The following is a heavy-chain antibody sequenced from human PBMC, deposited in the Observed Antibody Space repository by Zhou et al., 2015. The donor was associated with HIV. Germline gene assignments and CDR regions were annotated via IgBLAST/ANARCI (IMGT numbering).Heavy chain of an antibody. CDR1: GFTFSDSY. Sequence: QVQLVESGGGLVKPGGSLRLSCAASGFTFSDSYMTWIRQAPGKGLEWVSYISNSGSSIYYADSVKGRFTISRDNAKTSVYLQMNSLRAEDTAVYYCAREPPSSSFSFDYWGQGTLVTVSS. CDR3: AREPPSSSFSFDY. V-gene: IGHV3-11*01. J-gene: IGHJ4*02. D-gene: IGHD6-6*01. CDR2: ISNSGSSI.